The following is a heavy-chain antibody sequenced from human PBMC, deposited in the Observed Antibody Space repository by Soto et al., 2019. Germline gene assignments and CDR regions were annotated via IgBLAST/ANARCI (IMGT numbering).Heavy chain of an antibody. CDR3: TREISTAGYGSVLRYFDWFLDVVHY. CDR1: GFTFGDYA. J-gene: IGHJ4*02. D-gene: IGHD3-9*01. CDR2: IRSKAYGGTT. Sequence: GGSLRLSCTASGFTFGDYAMSWFRQAPGKGLEWGGFIRSKAYGGTTEYAASVKGRFTISRDDSKRIAYVQMNSLKTADTTVFYYTREISTAGYGSVLRYFDWFLDVVHYWGQGTLVTVSS. V-gene: IGHV3-49*03.